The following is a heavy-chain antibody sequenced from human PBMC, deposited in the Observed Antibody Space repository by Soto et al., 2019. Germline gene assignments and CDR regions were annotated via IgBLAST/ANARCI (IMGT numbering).Heavy chain of an antibody. Sequence: GASVKVSCKGSGVTFNNSAFSRVRQAPGQGLEWMGGFLPLFGRTNYAQKFHGRLSITADESTRTADMELSSLRSEDTVVYCCARVSGARDDYGMDVWGQGTTVNVSS. CDR2: FLPLFGRT. V-gene: IGHV1-69*13. CDR1: GVTFNNSA. J-gene: IGHJ6*01. CDR3: ARVSGARDDYGMDV.